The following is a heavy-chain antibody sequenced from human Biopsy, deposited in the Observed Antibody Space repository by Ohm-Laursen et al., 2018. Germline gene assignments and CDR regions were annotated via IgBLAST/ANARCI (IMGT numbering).Heavy chain of an antibody. CDR2: MSPNTGNT. J-gene: IGHJ4*02. Sequence: ASVKVSCKTTGGTFSNYGVNWVRQATGQGLEWMGWMSPNTGNTVYAQRFQDRVTMTSDTSTGTAYMELTSLTSDDTAVYFCARWETTLGRSLDSWGQGTLVAVSS. CDR3: ARWETTLGRSLDS. CDR1: GGTFSNYG. D-gene: IGHD1-26*01. V-gene: IGHV1-8*02.